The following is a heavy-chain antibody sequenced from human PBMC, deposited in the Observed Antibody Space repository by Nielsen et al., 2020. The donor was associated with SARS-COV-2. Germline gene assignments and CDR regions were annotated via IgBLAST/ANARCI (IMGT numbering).Heavy chain of an antibody. Sequence: VRQMPGKGLEWVGRIKSKTDGGTTDYAAPVKGRFTISRDDSINTLYLQMNSLKTEDTAVYYCTTVQQLVGYYYYYMDVRGKGTTVTVSS. CDR2: IKSKTDGGTT. J-gene: IGHJ6*03. CDR3: TTVQQLVGYYYYYMDV. D-gene: IGHD6-13*01. V-gene: IGHV3-15*01.